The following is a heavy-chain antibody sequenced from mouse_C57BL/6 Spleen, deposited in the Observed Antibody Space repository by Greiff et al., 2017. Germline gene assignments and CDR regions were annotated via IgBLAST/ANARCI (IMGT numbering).Heavy chain of an antibody. CDR3: AREGYYYGGSY. CDR1: GYTFTDYY. J-gene: IGHJ3*01. D-gene: IGHD1-1*01. CDR2: INPNNGGT. Sequence: EVKLQQSGPELVKPGASVKISCKASGYTFTDYYMNWVKQSHGKSLEWIGDINPNNGGTSYNQKFKGKATLTVDKSSSTAYMELRSLTSEDSAVYYCAREGYYYGGSYWGQGTLVTVSA. V-gene: IGHV1-26*01.